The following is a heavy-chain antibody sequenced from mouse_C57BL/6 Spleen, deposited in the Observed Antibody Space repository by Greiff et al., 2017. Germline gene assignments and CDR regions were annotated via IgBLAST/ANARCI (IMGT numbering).Heavy chain of an antibody. D-gene: IGHD2-3*01. Sequence: VQLQQPGAELVMPGASVKLSCKASGYTFTSYWMHWVKQRPGQGLEWIGEIDPSDSYTNYNQKFKGKSTLTVDKSSSTAYMQLSSLTSEDSAVYYCAVYEGRDYWGQGTSVTVSS. CDR3: AVYEGRDY. V-gene: IGHV1-69*01. J-gene: IGHJ4*01. CDR2: IDPSDSYT. CDR1: GYTFTSYW.